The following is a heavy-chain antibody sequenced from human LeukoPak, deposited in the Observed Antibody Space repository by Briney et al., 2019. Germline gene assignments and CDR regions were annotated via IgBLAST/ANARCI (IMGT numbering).Heavy chain of an antibody. V-gene: IGHV4-61*05. CDR3: ARAPGYCSSTSCYAWGYYYGMDV. CDR1: RGSISSSYSISSSTYY. J-gene: IGHJ6*02. Sequence: SETLSLTCTVSRGSISSSYSISSSTYYWSWIRQPPGKGLEWIGYIYYSGSTNYNPSLKSRVTISVDTSKNQFSLKLSSVTAADTAVYYCARAPGYCSSTSCYAWGYYYGMDVWGQGTTVTVSS. D-gene: IGHD2-2*01. CDR2: IYYSGST.